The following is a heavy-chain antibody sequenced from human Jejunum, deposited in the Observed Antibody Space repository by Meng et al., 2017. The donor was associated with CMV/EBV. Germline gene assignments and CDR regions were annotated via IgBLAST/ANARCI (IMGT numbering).Heavy chain of an antibody. Sequence: GTSVNNSYWRWIRQPPGKGLEWLGYIYHSGSTDSNPSLSSRVTISIDTSKNQVSLQLSSVTAADTAVYYCAKVGEWNYGRGWFDRWGQGTLVTVSS. CDR1: GTSVNNSY. V-gene: IGHV4-59*02. CDR2: IYHSGST. CDR3: AKVGEWNYGRGWFDR. D-gene: IGHD1-7*01. J-gene: IGHJ5*02.